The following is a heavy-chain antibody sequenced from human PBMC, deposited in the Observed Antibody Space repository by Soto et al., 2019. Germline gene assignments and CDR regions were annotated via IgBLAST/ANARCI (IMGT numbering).Heavy chain of an antibody. CDR1: GYSVSSNSAA. Sequence: SQTLSLTCAISGYSVSSNSAAWNWIIQSPSRGLEWLGRTYYRSKWYNDYAVSVKSRITINPDTSKNQFSLQLNSVTPEDTAVYYCARGYSSSWYGGYSYYGMEVWGQGTTVTVSS. D-gene: IGHD6-13*01. V-gene: IGHV6-1*01. J-gene: IGHJ6*02. CDR3: ARGYSSSWYGGYSYYGMEV. CDR2: TYYRSKWYN.